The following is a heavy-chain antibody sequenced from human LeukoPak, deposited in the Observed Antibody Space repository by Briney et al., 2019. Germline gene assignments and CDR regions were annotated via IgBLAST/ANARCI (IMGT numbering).Heavy chain of an antibody. CDR2: ISYDGSNK. CDR3: ARRIAVAGGGTAFDM. CDR1: GFTFSSYA. V-gene: IGHV3-30*04. D-gene: IGHD6-19*01. Sequence: GESLRLSCAASGFTFSSYAMHWVRQAPGKGLEWVAVISYDGSNKYYADSVKGRFTISRDNAKNSLYLQMNSLRDEDTALYYCARRIAVAGGGTAFDMWGHGTMVIVSS. J-gene: IGHJ3*02.